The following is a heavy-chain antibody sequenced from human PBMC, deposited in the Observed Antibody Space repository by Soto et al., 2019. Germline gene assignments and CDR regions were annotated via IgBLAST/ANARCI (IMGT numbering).Heavy chain of an antibody. CDR3: ARDRGSSWPPTYS. CDR2: INSDGSST. Sequence: PGGSLRLSCAASGFTFISYGLHWVRQAPGKGLVWVSRINSDGSSTSYADSVKGRFTISRDNAKNTLYLQMNSLRAEDTAVYYCARDRGSSWPPTYSWGQGTLVTVSS. J-gene: IGHJ4*02. CDR1: GFTFISYG. D-gene: IGHD6-13*01. V-gene: IGHV3-74*01.